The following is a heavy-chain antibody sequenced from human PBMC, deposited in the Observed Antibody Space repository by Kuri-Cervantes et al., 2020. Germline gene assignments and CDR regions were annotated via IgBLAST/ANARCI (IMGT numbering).Heavy chain of an antibody. V-gene: IGHV4-31*03. D-gene: IGHD3-16*01. Sequence: SETLSLTCTVSGGSISSGGYYWSWIRQHPGKGLEWIGYIYYSGSTYYNPSLKSRVTISVDTSKNQFSLKLTSVTAADTAVYYCARFGGKYGAIDYWGQGTLVTVSS. J-gene: IGHJ4*02. CDR2: IYYSGST. CDR1: GGSISSGGYY. CDR3: ARFGGKYGAIDY.